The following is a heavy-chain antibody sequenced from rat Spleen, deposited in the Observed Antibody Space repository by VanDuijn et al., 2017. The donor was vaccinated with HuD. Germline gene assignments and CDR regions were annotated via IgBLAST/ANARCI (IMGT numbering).Heavy chain of an antibody. CDR3: ARHRYDGTYYYVMDA. CDR1: GFTFNKYW. J-gene: IGHJ4*01. CDR2: ITNSGGGL. V-gene: IGHV5-31*01. D-gene: IGHD1-12*02. Sequence: EVQLVESGGGLVQPGGSLKLSCVASGFTFNKYWMSWIRQAPGKGLEWVASITNSGGGLYYPDSVKGRFTISRDNAQNTLYLQMNNLRSEDTATYYCARHRYDGTYYYVMDAWGQGASVTVSS.